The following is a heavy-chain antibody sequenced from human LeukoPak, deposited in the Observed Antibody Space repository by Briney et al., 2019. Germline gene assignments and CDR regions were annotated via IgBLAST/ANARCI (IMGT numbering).Heavy chain of an antibody. CDR3: ARGGPAPHRITLIVVASSTDAFDI. Sequence: ASVKVSCKASGYTFTSYGISWVRQAPGQGLEWMGWISAYNGDTNYAQKLQGRVTMTTDTSTSTAYMELRSLRADDTAVYYCARGGPAPHRITLIVVASSTDAFDIWGQGTMVTVSS. D-gene: IGHD3-22*01. CDR1: GYTFTSYG. CDR2: ISAYNGDT. V-gene: IGHV1-18*01. J-gene: IGHJ3*02.